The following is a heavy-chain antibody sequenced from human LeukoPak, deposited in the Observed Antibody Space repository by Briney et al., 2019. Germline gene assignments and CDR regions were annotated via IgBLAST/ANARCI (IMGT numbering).Heavy chain of an antibody. CDR1: GGSISSYY. CDR3: ARDQGVHDSSGYYYGVWFDP. D-gene: IGHD3-22*01. CDR2: IYYSGST. V-gene: IGHV4-59*01. Sequence: PSETLSLTCTVSGGSISSYYWSWIRQPPGKGLEWIGYIYYSGSTNYNPSLKSRVTISVDTSKNQFSLKLSSVTAADTAVYYCARDQGVHDSSGYYYGVWFDPWGQGTLVTVSS. J-gene: IGHJ5*02.